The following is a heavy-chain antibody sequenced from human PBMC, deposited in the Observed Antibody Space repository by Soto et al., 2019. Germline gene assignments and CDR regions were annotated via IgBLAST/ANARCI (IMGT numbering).Heavy chain of an antibody. J-gene: IGHJ4*02. CDR2: INAGNGNT. V-gene: IGHV1-3*01. CDR3: ARAMYSSSSRGPFDY. Sequence: ASVKVSCKASGYTFTSYAMHCVRQAPVQRLEWMGWINAGNGNTKYSQKFQGRVTITRDTSASTAYMELSSLRSEDTAVYYCARAMYSSSSRGPFDYWGQGTLVTVSS. D-gene: IGHD6-6*01. CDR1: GYTFTSYA.